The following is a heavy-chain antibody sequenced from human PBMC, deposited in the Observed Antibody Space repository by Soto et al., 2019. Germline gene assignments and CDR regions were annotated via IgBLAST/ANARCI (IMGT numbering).Heavy chain of an antibody. V-gene: IGHV3-73*01. J-gene: IGHJ6*02. D-gene: IGHD3-9*01. CDR2: IRSKANSYAT. Sequence: GGSLRLSCAASGFTFSGSAMHWVRQASGKGLEWVGRIRSKANSYATAYAASVKGRFTISRDDSKNTAYLQMNSLKTEDTAVYYCYYDILTGYYKSYYYYGMDVWGQGTTVTVSS. CDR1: GFTFSGSA. CDR3: YYDILTGYYKSYYYYGMDV.